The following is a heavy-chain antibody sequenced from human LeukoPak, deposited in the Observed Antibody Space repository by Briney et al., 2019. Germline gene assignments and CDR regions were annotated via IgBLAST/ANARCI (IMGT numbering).Heavy chain of an antibody. CDR2: ISSQTAGGTT. J-gene: IGHJ1*01. V-gene: IGHV3-15*07. CDR3: AHGSAQYYEY. Sequence: GGSLRLSCAVSGLTLSNVWMNWVRQAPGKGLEWVGRISSQTAGGTTDFAAPVKGRFSISRDDSKNSLYLQMNSLTSEDTAVYYCAHGSAQYYEYWGQGTLVTVSS. D-gene: IGHD2-15*01. CDR1: GLTLSNVW.